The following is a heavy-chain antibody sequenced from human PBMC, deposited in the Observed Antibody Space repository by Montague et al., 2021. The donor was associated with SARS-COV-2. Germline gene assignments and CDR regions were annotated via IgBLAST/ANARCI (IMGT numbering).Heavy chain of an antibody. J-gene: IGHJ5*02. CDR2: IYYSGST. Sequence: SETLSLTCTVSGGSISSYYWSWIRQPPGKGLEWIGNIYYSGSTNYNPSXXSRVTISVNTSKNQSSLKLSSVTAADTAAYYCARVSRITIFGVVGWFDPWGQGTLVTVSS. CDR1: GGSISSYY. V-gene: IGHV4-59*01. CDR3: ARVSRITIFGVVGWFDP. D-gene: IGHD3-3*01.